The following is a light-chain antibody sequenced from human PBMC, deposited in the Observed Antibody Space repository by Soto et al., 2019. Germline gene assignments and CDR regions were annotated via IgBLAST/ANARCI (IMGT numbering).Light chain of an antibody. J-gene: IGLJ1*01. Sequence: QSVLTQPASVSGSPGQSITISCTGTSSDVGGYNFVSWYQHHPGKAPKLMIYEVSNRPSGVSNRFSGSKSGNTASLTISGLQAEDEADYYCSSYTSSSTLLYVFGTGTKVTV. CDR2: EVS. CDR3: SSYTSSSTLLYV. CDR1: SSDVGGYNF. V-gene: IGLV2-14*01.